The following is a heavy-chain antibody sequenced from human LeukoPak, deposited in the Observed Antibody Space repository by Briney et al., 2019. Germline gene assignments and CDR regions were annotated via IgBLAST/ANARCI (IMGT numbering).Heavy chain of an antibody. D-gene: IGHD6-19*01. V-gene: IGHV4-4*07. Sequence: SETLSLTCTVSGGSISSYYWSWTRQPAGKGLEWIGRIYISGSTNYNPSLKSRVTMSVDTSKNQFSLKLSSVTAADTAVYYCAREKTGLADAFDIWGQGTMVTVSS. CDR2: IYISGST. J-gene: IGHJ3*02. CDR3: AREKTGLADAFDI. CDR1: GGSISSYY.